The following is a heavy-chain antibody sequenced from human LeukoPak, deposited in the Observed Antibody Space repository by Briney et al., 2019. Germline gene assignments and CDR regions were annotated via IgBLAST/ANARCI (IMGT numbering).Heavy chain of an antibody. CDR2: ISSSSSYI. CDR3: AREGGWGSFDY. Sequence: GGSLRLSCAASGFTFSSYSMYWVRQAPGKGLEWVSSISSSSSYIYYADSVKGRFTISRDNAKNSLYLQMNSLRAEDTAVYYCAREGGWGSFDYWGQGTLVTVSS. J-gene: IGHJ4*02. CDR1: GFTFSSYS. V-gene: IGHV3-21*01. D-gene: IGHD7-27*01.